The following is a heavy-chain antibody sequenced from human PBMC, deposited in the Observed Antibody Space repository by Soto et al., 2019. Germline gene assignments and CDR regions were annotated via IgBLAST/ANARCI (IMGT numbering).Heavy chain of an antibody. CDR2: IYYIGST. J-gene: IGHJ5*02. V-gene: IGHV4-59*01. D-gene: IGHD1-26*01. Sequence: QVQLQESGPGRVKASETLSLTFTVSGGSMSNYYWSWIRQPPGKGLEWIGYIYYIGSTNYNPSLKSRVTMSVDTSRNQLSLNLTSVTAADTAVYYCARGYSPALGAPWARVNWFEPWGQGTLVTVSS. CDR1: GGSMSNYY. CDR3: ARGYSPALGAPWARVNWFEP.